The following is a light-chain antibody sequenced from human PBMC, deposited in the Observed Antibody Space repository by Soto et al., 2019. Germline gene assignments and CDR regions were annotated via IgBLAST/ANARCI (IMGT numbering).Light chain of an antibody. Sequence: QSALTQPRSVSGSPGQSVTISCTGTSSDVGGYNYVSWYQQHPGKGPKLMIYDVTTRPSGVPDRFSGSKSVNTASLTISGLQADDEHDYYFCSYACSYTVVFGGGTKLTVL. CDR1: SSDVGGYNY. V-gene: IGLV2-11*01. CDR3: CSYACSYTVV. J-gene: IGLJ2*01. CDR2: DVT.